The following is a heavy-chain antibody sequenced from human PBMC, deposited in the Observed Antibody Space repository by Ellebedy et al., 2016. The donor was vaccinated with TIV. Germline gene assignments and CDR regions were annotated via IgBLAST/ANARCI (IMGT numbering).Heavy chain of an antibody. D-gene: IGHD6-25*01. J-gene: IGHJ4*02. V-gene: IGHV4-39*01. Sequence: MPSETLSLTCTVSGGSISSSSYYWGWIRQPPGKGLEWIVNIYYSGTTYYNPSLKSRVTISVDTSKNQFSLKLSSVTAADTAVYYCARYVGAAAQLDYWGQGTLVTVSS. CDR3: ARYVGAAAQLDY. CDR1: GGSISSSSYY. CDR2: IYYSGTT.